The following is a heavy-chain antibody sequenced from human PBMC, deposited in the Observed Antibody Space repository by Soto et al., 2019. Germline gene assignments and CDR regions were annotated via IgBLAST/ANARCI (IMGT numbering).Heavy chain of an antibody. V-gene: IGHV3-73*01. Sequence: HPGGSLRLSCAASGFTFSGSAMHWVRQASGKGLEWVGRIRSKANSYATAYAASVKGRFTISRDDSKNTAYLQMNSLKTEDTAVYYCTIYSSGWYPADAFDIWGQGTMVTVSS. CDR3: TIYSSGWYPADAFDI. CDR2: IRSKANSYAT. J-gene: IGHJ3*02. CDR1: GFTFSGSA. D-gene: IGHD6-19*01.